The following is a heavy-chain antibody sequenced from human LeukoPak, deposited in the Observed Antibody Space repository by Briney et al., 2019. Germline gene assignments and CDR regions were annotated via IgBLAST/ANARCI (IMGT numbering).Heavy chain of an antibody. CDR3: ARDRQWLVREGEPFEY. CDR1: RFTFNSYI. D-gene: IGHD6-19*01. Sequence: GGSLRLSCAASRFTFNSYIMHWVRQAPCKGLEWVAVISYDGSNKYYADSVKGRFTISRDNSNNTLYLQMNSLRTEDTAVYYCARDRQWLVREGEPFEYWGQGTLVTVSS. J-gene: IGHJ4*02. V-gene: IGHV3-30-3*01. CDR2: ISYDGSNK.